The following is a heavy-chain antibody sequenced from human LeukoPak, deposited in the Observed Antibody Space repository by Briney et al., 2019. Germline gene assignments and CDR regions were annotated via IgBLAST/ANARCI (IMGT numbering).Heavy chain of an antibody. J-gene: IGHJ4*02. Sequence: ASVKVSCKASGYIFTNYIIHWVRQAPGRRLEWMGWINAGNGDTKYSQKFQVRVTITRDTSASTAYMELSSLRSEDTAVYYCARELHGTFDYWGQGTLVTVSS. CDR3: ARELHGTFDY. D-gene: IGHD2-21*01. V-gene: IGHV1-3*01. CDR2: INAGNGDT. CDR1: GYIFTNYI.